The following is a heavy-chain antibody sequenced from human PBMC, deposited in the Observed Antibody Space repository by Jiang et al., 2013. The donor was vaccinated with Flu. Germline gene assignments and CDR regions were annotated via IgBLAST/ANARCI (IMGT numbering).Heavy chain of an antibody. CDR2: MNPNSGNT. Sequence: GAEVKKPGASVKVSCKASGYTFTSYDINWVRQATGQGLEWMGWMNPNSGNTGYAQKFQGRVTMTRNTSISTAYMELSSLRSEDTAVYYCARNALLQQLLPWSGYYYYGMDVWGQGTTVTVSS. V-gene: IGHV1-8*01. CDR3: ARNALLQQLLPWSGYYYYGMDV. D-gene: IGHD6-13*01. CDR1: GYTFTSYD. J-gene: IGHJ6*02.